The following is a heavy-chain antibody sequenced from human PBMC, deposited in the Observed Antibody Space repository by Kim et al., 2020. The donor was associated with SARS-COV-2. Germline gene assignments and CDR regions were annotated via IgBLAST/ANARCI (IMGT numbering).Heavy chain of an antibody. J-gene: IGHJ4*02. Sequence: TNYAQKFQGRVTMTRDTSISTAYMELSRLRSDDTAVYYCASGPRVVIAQYWGQGTLVTVSS. CDR2: T. D-gene: IGHD2-21*01. CDR3: ASGPRVVIAQY. V-gene: IGHV1-2*02.